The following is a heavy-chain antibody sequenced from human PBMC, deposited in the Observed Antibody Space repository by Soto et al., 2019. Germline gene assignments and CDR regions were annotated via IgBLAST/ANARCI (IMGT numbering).Heavy chain of an antibody. D-gene: IGHD3-10*01. J-gene: IGHJ5*02. CDR2: IGTLSDT. CDR3: ARGRSFSYDSTPPPMFDP. Sequence: GGSLRLSCAGSGFTFSTFDIHWVRQAPGKGLEWVSGIGTLSDTFYAASVQGRFTISRQNAKDSVYLQMNSLRAGDTAFYYCARGRSFSYDSTPPPMFDPWGQGTLVTVSS. V-gene: IGHV3-13*01. CDR1: GFTFSTFD.